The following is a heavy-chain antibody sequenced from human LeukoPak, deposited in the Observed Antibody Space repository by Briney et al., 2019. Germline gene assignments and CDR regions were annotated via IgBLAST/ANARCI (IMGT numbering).Heavy chain of an antibody. CDR1: GYTFSSNY. D-gene: IGHD1-26*01. J-gene: IGHJ4*02. V-gene: IGHV1-46*01. CDR2: IDPNGGST. Sequence: GASVKVSCKASGYTFSSNYMHWVRQAPGQGLEWMGIIDPNGGSTRYEQKFQGRVTMTRDTSTSTVCMELSSLRSEDTAVYYCARPDIVGTRDPFDYWGQGTLVIVPS. CDR3: ARPDIVGTRDPFDY.